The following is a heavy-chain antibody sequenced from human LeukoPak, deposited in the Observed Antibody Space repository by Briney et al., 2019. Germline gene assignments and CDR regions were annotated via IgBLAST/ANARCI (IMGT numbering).Heavy chain of an antibody. V-gene: IGHV3-21*01. CDR3: AIVGEYPDAFDI. J-gene: IGHJ3*02. CDR2: ISSSSSYI. Sequence: GGSLRLSCAASGFTFSSYSMNWVRQAPGKGLEWVSSISSSSSYIYYADSVKGRFTISSDNAKNALYLQMNSLRAEDTAVYYCAIVGEYPDAFDIWGQGTMVTVSS. CDR1: GFTFSSYS. D-gene: IGHD3-16*01.